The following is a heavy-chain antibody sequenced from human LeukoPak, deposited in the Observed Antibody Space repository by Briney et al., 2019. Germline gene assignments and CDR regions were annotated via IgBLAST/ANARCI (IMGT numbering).Heavy chain of an antibody. J-gene: IGHJ4*02. CDR2: TRDKANSYTT. V-gene: IGHV3-72*01. CDR3: ASSSGWTINESDPYYFDY. Sequence: GGSLRLSCAASGFTLSDHYMDWVRQAPGKGLEWVGRTRDKANSYTTDYAATVRGRFSISRDDSKRSLYLQMNSLKTDDTAVYYCASSSGWTINESDPYYFDYWGQGTLVTVSS. CDR1: GFTLSDHY. D-gene: IGHD6-19*01.